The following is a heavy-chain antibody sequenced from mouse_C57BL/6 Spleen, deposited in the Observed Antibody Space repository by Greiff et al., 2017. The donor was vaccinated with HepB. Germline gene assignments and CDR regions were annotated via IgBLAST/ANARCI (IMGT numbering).Heavy chain of an antibody. Sequence: VKLQESGAELMKPGASVKLSCKASGYTFTGYWIEWVKQRPGQGLEWIGEILPGSGSTNYNEKFKGKATFTADTSSNTAYMQLSSLTTEDSAIYYCARGGVVATDYAMDYWGQGAAVTVSS. D-gene: IGHD1-1*01. V-gene: IGHV1-9*01. CDR1: GYTFTGYW. CDR2: ILPGSGST. CDR3: ARGGVVATDYAMDY. J-gene: IGHJ4*01.